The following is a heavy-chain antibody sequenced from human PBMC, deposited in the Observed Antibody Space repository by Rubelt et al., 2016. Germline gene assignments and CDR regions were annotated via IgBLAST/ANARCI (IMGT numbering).Heavy chain of an antibody. CDR1: GFNFSSYA. Sequence: LEEGGGLVQPGGSLRLSCAASGFNFSSYALRWVRQAPGKGLEWVSAIIGSGGRTYYADSVKGRFTNSRDNAKNSLYLQINSLRAEDTAVYYCARWDTSSLDYWGQGTLVTVSS. CDR2: IIGSGGRT. CDR3: ARWDTSSLDY. J-gene: IGHJ4*02. V-gene: IGHV3-23*01. D-gene: IGHD6-6*01.